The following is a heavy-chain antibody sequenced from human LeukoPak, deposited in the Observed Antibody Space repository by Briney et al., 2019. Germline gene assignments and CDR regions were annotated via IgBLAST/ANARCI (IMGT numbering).Heavy chain of an antibody. J-gene: IGHJ4*02. Sequence: GSSVKVSCKASGGTFSSYAISWVRQAPGQGLAWMGGIIPIFGTANYAQKFQGRVTITTDESTSTAYMELSSLRSEDTAVYYCASGTAAAGRNYYFDYWGQGTLVTVSS. CDR1: GGTFSSYA. CDR2: IIPIFGTA. V-gene: IGHV1-69*05. D-gene: IGHD6-13*01. CDR3: ASGTAAAGRNYYFDY.